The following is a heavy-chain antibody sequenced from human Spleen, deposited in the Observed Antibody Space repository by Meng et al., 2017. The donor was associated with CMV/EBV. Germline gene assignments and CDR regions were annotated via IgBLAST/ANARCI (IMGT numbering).Heavy chain of an antibody. J-gene: IGHJ1*01. Sequence: FSSYALPWVRQAPGKGLEWLALISYDGSKELYADAVKGRFTISRDNSKNTLNLQMNSLRAEDTAVYYCARGGFCNSIGCRRIGFQLWGQGTLVTVSS. CDR3: ARGGFCNSIGCRRIGFQL. CDR1: FSSYA. D-gene: IGHD2/OR15-2a*01. V-gene: IGHV3-30*14. CDR2: ISYDGSKE.